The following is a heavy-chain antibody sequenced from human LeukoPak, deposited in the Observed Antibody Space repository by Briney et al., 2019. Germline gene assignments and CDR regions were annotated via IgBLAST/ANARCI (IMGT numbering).Heavy chain of an antibody. Sequence: SQTLSLTCTVSGGSISSDTYYWSWIRQPAGKGLEWIGRIYTSGSTNYNPSLKSRVTTSVDTSKNQFSLKLSSVTAADTAVYYCARIYGDYSGIDYWGQGTLVTVSS. V-gene: IGHV4-61*02. D-gene: IGHD4-17*01. CDR2: IYTSGST. CDR1: GGSISSDTYY. J-gene: IGHJ4*02. CDR3: ARIYGDYSGIDY.